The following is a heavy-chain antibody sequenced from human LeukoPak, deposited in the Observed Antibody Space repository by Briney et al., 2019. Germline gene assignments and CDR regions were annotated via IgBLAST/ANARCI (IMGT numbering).Heavy chain of an antibody. D-gene: IGHD2-2*03. V-gene: IGHV3-53*01. CDR1: GFTVSSNY. J-gene: IGHJ6*03. CDR3: ARAGYGPYYYYMDV. Sequence: PGGSLRLSCAASGFTVSSNYMSWVRQAPGKGLEWVSVIYSGGSTYYADSVKGRFTISRDNSKNTLYLQMNSLRAEDTAVYYCARAGYGPYYYYMDVWGKGTTVTIS. CDR2: IYSGGST.